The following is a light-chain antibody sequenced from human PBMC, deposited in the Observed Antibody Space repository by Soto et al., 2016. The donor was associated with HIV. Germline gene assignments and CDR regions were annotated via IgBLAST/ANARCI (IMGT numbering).Light chain of an antibody. J-gene: IGLJ3*02. CDR3: NSRDTSGNLWV. Sequence: SSELTQDPAVSVALGQTVRITCQGDSLRSYYASWYQQKPGQAPVLVIYGQNNRPSGIPDRFSGSSSGNTASLTITGAQAKDEADYYCNSRDTSGNLWVFGGGTKLTVL. CDR2: GQN. V-gene: IGLV3-19*01. CDR1: SLRSYY.